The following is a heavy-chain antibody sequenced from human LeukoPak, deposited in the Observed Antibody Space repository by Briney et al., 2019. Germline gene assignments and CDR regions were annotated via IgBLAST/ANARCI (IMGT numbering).Heavy chain of an antibody. CDR3: ARDHYYGSVLDW. V-gene: IGHV3-30-3*01. Sequence: GRSLRHSCAASGFTFSSYAMHWVRQAPGKGLEWVAVISYDGSNKYYADSVKGRFTISRDSSKNTLYLQMNSLRAEDTAVYYCARDHYYGSVLDWWGQGTLVTVSS. CDR2: ISYDGSNK. CDR1: GFTFSSYA. D-gene: IGHD3-10*01. J-gene: IGHJ4*02.